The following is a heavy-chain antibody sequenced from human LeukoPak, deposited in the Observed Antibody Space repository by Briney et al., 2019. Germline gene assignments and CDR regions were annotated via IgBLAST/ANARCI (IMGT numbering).Heavy chain of an antibody. D-gene: IGHD3-3*01. CDR2: IKLDGSEK. V-gene: IGHV3-7*03. CDR3: ARDQYDTWSRRGNFDS. J-gene: IGHJ4*02. Sequence: GGSLRLSCVASGFSFGKYWMSWVRQAPGKGLEWVANIKLDGSEKNYVDSVKGRFTISGDNTKNSLYLQMNSLRAEDTAVFYCARDQYDTWSRRGNFDSWGQGTLVIVSS. CDR1: GFSFGKYW.